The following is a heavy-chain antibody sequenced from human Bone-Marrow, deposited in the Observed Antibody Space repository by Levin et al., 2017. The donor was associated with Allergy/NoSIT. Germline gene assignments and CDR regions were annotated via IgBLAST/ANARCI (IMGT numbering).Heavy chain of an antibody. CDR1: GASISSGDYY. J-gene: IGHJ4*02. D-gene: IGHD3-10*01. Sequence: RASETLSLTCTVSGASISSGDYYWSWIRQPPGKGLEWIGYIYYTGSTYYNPSLKSRVTISMDTSKNQFSLKLNSVTAADTAVYYCARAKKWFGELLKWGQGTLVTVSS. CDR3: ARAKKWFGELLK. V-gene: IGHV4-30-4*01. CDR2: IYYTGST.